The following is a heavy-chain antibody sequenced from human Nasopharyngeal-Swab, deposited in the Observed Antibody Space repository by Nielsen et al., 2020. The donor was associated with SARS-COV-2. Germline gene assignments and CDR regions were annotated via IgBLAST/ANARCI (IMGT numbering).Heavy chain of an antibody. CDR1: GFTFSSYA. Sequence: GGSLRLSCAASGFTFSSYAMGWVRQAPGKGLEWVSAISGSGGSTYYADSVKGRFTISRDNSENMLYLQMNSLRADDTAVYYCARDWATGINYWGQGTLVTVSS. D-gene: IGHD6-13*01. CDR3: ARDWATGINY. V-gene: IGHV3-23*01. J-gene: IGHJ4*02. CDR2: ISGSGGST.